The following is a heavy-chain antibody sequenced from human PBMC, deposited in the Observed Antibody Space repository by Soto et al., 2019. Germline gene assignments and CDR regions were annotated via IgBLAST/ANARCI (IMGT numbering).Heavy chain of an antibody. J-gene: IGHJ4*02. CDR1: GFSLSTSGVG. CDR3: AHIFNSNSGSYRYFDY. CDR2: IYWDDDK. Sequence: QITLNESGPTLVKPTQTLTLTCTFSGFSLSTSGVGVGWIRQPPGKALKWLAVIYWDDDKRYSPSLKSRLTITKDTPKNQVVLTMTNIDPVDTATYYCAHIFNSNSGSYRYFDYWGQGTLVTVSS. D-gene: IGHD3-16*02. V-gene: IGHV2-5*02.